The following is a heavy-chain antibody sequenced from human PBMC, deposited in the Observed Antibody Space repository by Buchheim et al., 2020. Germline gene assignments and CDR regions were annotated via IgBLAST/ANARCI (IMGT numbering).Heavy chain of an antibody. V-gene: IGHV3-30-3*01. CDR3: ARDRSAEMGATVFDY. CDR2: ISYDGSNK. Sequence: QVQLVESGGGVVQPGRSLRLSCAASGFTFSSYAMHWVRQAPGKGLEWVAVISYDGSNKYYADSVKGRFTISRDNSKNTLYLQMNSRRAEDTAVYYWARDRSAEMGATVFDYWGQGTL. D-gene: IGHD1-26*01. CDR1: GFTFSSYA. J-gene: IGHJ4*02.